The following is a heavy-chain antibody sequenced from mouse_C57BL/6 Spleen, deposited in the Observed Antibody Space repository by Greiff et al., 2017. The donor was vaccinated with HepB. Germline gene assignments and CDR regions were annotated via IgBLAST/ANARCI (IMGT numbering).Heavy chain of an antibody. CDR1: GYTFTSYW. CDR2: IHPNSGST. CDR3: ARYGGSSYYFDY. V-gene: IGHV1-64*01. D-gene: IGHD1-1*01. J-gene: IGHJ2*01. Sequence: VQLQQPGAELVKPGASVKLSCKASGYTFTSYWMHWVKQRPGQGLEWIGMIHPNSGSTNYNEKFKSKATLTVDKSSSTAYMQLSSLTSEDSAVYYCARYGGSSYYFDYWGQGTTLTVSS.